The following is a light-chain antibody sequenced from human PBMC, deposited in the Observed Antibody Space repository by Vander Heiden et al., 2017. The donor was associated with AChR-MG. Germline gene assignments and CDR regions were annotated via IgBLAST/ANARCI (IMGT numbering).Light chain of an antibody. J-gene: IGKJ2*01. CDR2: GAS. CDR1: QSVSSSY. V-gene: IGKV3-20*01. Sequence: VLTQSPGTLSLSPGERTTISCRARQSVSSSYLAWYQQKPGQAPRLLIYGASSRATGIPDRFSGSGSGTDFTLTISRLEPEDFAVYYCQQYGSSPPYTFGQGTKLEIK. CDR3: QQYGSSPPYT.